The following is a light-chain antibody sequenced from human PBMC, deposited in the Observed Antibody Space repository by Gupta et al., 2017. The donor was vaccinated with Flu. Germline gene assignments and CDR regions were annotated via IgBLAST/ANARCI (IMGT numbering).Light chain of an antibody. J-gene: IGLJ3*02. CDR2: GNS. CDR1: SANIGTGYD. V-gene: IGLV1-40*01. CDR3: QSDDSSLSGWV. Sequence: SANIGTGYDGQWYQQLPGTAPNLLFYGNSKRPSVVPDLFSCSKSGTSASLATTGLQAEEDADYYYQSDDSSLSGWVFGGGTKLTVL.